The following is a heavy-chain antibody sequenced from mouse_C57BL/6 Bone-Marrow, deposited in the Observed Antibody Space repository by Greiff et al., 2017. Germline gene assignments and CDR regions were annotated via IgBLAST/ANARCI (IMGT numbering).Heavy chain of an antibody. V-gene: IGHV1-54*01. D-gene: IGHD4-1*01. CDR1: GYAFTNYL. Sequence: VKLMESGAELVRPGTSVKVSCKASGYAFTNYLIEWVKQRPGQGLEWIGVINPGSGGTNYNEKFKGKATLTADKSSSTAYMQLSSLTSEDSAVYFCAKLGSVYYWGQGTSVTVSS. J-gene: IGHJ4*01. CDR3: AKLGSVYY. CDR2: INPGSGGT.